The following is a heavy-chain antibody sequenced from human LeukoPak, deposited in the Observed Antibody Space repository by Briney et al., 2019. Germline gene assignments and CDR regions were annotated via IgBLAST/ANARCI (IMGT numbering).Heavy chain of an antibody. CDR1: GGSISTGGYY. Sequence: KASETLSLTCTVSGGSISTGGYYWSRIRQHPGKGLEWIGYIYNSGSTYYNPSLRSRVTISVDTSKNQFSLRLSSVTAADTAVYYCAREIGIGANYFDSWGQGTLVTVSS. V-gene: IGHV4-31*03. CDR3: AREIGIGANYFDS. J-gene: IGHJ4*01. D-gene: IGHD6-13*01. CDR2: IYNSGST.